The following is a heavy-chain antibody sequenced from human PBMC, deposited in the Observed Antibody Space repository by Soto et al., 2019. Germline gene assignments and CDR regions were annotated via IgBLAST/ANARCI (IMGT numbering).Heavy chain of an antibody. CDR1: GGSISSYY. CDR3: ANSPAWPDYGNLGD. CDR2: IYYSGST. J-gene: IGHJ3*01. V-gene: IGHV4-59*08. D-gene: IGHD4-17*01. Sequence: PSETLSLTCTVSGGSISSYYWSWIRQPPGKGLEWIGYIYYSGSTNYNPSLKSRVTISVDTSKNQFSLKLSSVTAADTAVYYCANSPAWPDYGNLGDWGEGTMVTVSS.